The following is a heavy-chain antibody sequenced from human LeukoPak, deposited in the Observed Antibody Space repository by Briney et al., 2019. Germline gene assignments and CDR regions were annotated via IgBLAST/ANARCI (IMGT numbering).Heavy chain of an antibody. V-gene: IGHV3-66*01. CDR3: TRSVVLWPMGYDAFDM. Sequence: GGSLRVSCVVSGFIVGNNYMTWVRQAPGKGLEWVSLIYSGGNTYYADSVKDRVPISRANSKNTIFFQMNSVRADDTAVYYCTRSVVLWPMGYDAFDMWGQGTMVTVSS. J-gene: IGHJ3*02. D-gene: IGHD6-6*01. CDR2: IYSGGNT. CDR1: GFIVGNNY.